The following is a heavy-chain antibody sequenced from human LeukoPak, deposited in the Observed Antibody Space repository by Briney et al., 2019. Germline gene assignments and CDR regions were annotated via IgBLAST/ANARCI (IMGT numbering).Heavy chain of an antibody. V-gene: IGHV3-30*02. Sequence: GGSLRLSCAASGFTFSSYGMHWVRQAPGKGLEWVAFIRYDGSNKYYADSVKGRFTISRDNSKNTLYLQMNSLRAGDTAVYYCAKGHAYYYDSSGYPDAFDIWGQGTMVTVSS. CDR3: AKGHAYYYDSSGYPDAFDI. CDR2: IRYDGSNK. J-gene: IGHJ3*02. CDR1: GFTFSSYG. D-gene: IGHD3-22*01.